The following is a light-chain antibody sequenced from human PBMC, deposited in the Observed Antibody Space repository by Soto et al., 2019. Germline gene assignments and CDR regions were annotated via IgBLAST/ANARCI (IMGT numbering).Light chain of an antibody. CDR2: DAS. CDR3: QQYNTLWT. CDR1: QNIDGW. J-gene: IGKJ1*01. Sequence: DIQMTQSPSTLSASVGDRVTITCRASQNIDGWLAWYQQKPGKAPKLVIYDASSLESGVPSRFSGSGSVTEFTLTISSLQPDDFATYFCQQYNTLWTFGQGTKVEIK. V-gene: IGKV1-5*01.